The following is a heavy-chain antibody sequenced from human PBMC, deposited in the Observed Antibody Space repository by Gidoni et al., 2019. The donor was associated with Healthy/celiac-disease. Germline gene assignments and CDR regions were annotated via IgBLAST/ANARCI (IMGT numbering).Heavy chain of an antibody. J-gene: IGHJ6*02. CDR2: INPNSGGT. Sequence: QVQLVQSGAEVKKPGASVKVSCKASGYTFTGYYMHWVRQAPGQGLEWMGWINPNSGGTNYAQKFQGRVTMTRDTSISTAYMELSRLRSDDTAVYYCARDIVVVPAATYYYYYYGMDVWGQGTTVTVSS. D-gene: IGHD2-2*01. V-gene: IGHV1-2*02. CDR1: GYTFTGYY. CDR3: ARDIVVVPAATYYYYYYGMDV.